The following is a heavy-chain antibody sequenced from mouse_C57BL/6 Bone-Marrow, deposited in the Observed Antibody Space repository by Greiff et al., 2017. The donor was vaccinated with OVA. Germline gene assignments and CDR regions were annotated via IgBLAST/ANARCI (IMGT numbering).Heavy chain of an antibody. D-gene: IGHD2-12*01. CDR3: TRNYRGY. V-gene: IGHV1-15*01. CDR1: GYTFTDYE. CDR2: IDPETGGT. J-gene: IGHJ4*01. Sequence: LVESGAELVRPGASVTLSCKASGYTFTDYEMHWVKQTPVHGLEWIGAIDPETGGTAYNQKFKGKAILTADKSSSTAYMELRSLTSEDSAVYYCTRNYRGYWGQGTSVTVSS.